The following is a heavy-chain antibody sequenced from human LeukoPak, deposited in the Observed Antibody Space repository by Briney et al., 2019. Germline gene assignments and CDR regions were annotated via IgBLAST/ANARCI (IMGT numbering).Heavy chain of an antibody. Sequence: GGSLRLSCAASGFTFSDSAMTWVRQAPGQGLDWVSLISFSGANSYYADSVKGRFTISRDNSKDTLFLQMNSLRAEDTAIYYCARDIQLSTWGLGTMVTVSS. D-gene: IGHD5-24*01. J-gene: IGHJ3*01. CDR2: ISFSGANS. CDR1: GFTFSDSA. CDR3: ARDIQLST. V-gene: IGHV3-23*01.